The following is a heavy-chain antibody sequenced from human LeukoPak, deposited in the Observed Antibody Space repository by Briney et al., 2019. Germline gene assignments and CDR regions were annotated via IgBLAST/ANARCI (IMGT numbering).Heavy chain of an antibody. Sequence: SETLSLTCTVSGGSISRSNWWSWVRQPPGKGLEWIGEIHDTGSTNYNPPLKSRVTMSLDKSKNQFSLNLNSVTAADTAVYYCATYYDILSGYTFDYWSQGTLVAVSS. J-gene: IGHJ4*02. CDR3: ATYYDILSGYTFDY. V-gene: IGHV4-4*02. D-gene: IGHD3-9*01. CDR1: GGSISRSNW. CDR2: IHDTGST.